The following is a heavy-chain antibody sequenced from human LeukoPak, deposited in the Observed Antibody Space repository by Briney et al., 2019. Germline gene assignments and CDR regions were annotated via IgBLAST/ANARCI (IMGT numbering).Heavy chain of an antibody. D-gene: IGHD6-13*01. J-gene: IGHJ6*02. Sequence: PGGSLRLSCAASGFTFSSYWMNWARQAPGKGLEWVASINHNGNVNYYVDSVKGRFTISRDNAKNSLYLQMSNLRAEDTAVYYCARGLGGIGAWGQGTTVTVSS. CDR2: INHNGNVN. CDR1: GFTFSSYW. CDR3: ARGLGGIGA. V-gene: IGHV3-7*03.